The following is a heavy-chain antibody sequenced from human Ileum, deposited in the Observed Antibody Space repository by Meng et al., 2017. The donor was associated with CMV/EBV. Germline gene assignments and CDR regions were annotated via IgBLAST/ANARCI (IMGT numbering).Heavy chain of an antibody. CDR2: INPSGGST. Sequence: ASVKVSCKASGYTFTSYYMHWVRRAPGQGLEWMGIINPSGGSTSYAQKFQGRVTMTRDTSTSTVYMELSSLRSEDTAVYYCARDGGRENYFDYWGQGTLVTVSS. CDR1: GYTFTSYY. V-gene: IGHV1-46*01. D-gene: IGHD1-26*01. CDR3: ARDGGRENYFDY. J-gene: IGHJ4*02.